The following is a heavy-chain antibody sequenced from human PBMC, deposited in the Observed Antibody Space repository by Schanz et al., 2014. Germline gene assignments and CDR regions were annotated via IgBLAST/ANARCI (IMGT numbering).Heavy chain of an antibody. CDR2: VSSSSSYT. J-gene: IGHJ2*01. CDR1: EFTFSTDA. CDR3: AKDAPYPFDL. V-gene: IGHV3-48*01. Sequence: DVHLLESGGGLVQPGGSLRLSCAASEFTFSTDAMSWVRQAPGKGLEWVSYVSSSSSYTHYADSMKGRFTISRDNAKNSLFLQMNSLRAEDTAIYYCAKDAPYPFDLWGRGTLITVSS.